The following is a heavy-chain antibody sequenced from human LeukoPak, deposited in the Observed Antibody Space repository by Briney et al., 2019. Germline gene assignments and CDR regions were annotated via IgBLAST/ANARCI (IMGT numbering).Heavy chain of an antibody. D-gene: IGHD4-17*01. CDR1: GFTFSSYA. V-gene: IGHV3-23*01. J-gene: IGHJ4*02. CDR3: AKGGSLTTVTQFDY. Sequence: GSLRLSCAASGFTFSSYAMSWVRQAPGKGLEWVSAISGSGESTYYTDSVKGRFTISRDNSKYTLYLQMNSLRAEDTALYYCAKGGSLTTVTQFDYWGQGTLVTVSS. CDR2: ISGSGEST.